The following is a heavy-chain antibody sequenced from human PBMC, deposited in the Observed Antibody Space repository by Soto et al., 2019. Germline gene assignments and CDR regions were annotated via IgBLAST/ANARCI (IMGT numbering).Heavy chain of an antibody. V-gene: IGHV3-74*01. D-gene: IGHD7-27*01. J-gene: IGHJ4*02. CDR3: VRAGANDF. CDR1: GFTFSNYW. CDR2: ISDDGGST. Sequence: EVQLVESGGGLVQPGGSLRLSCAASGFTFSNYWMHWVRQAPGKGLVWVSRISDDGGSTTYADSVKGRFTISRDNAKNILYLQMNSLRAEDTAVYYCVRAGANDFWGQGTLVTVSS.